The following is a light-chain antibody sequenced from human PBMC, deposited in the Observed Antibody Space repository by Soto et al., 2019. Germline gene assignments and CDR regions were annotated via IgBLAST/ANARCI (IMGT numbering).Light chain of an antibody. CDR1: SSDVGSYNY. Sequence: QSALTQPASVSGSPGQSITISCTGTSSDVGSYNYVSWYQQHPGKAPKLMIYEVRNRPSGVSDRFSGSKSGKTASLTIFGLQAEDEADYYCNSYTSSSTLVFGGGTKLTVL. V-gene: IGLV2-14*01. J-gene: IGLJ2*01. CDR3: NSYTSSSTLV. CDR2: EVR.